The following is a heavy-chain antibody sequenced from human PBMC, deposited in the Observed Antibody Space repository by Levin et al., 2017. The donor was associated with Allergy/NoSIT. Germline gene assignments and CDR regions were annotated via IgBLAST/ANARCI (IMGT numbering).Heavy chain of an antibody. Sequence: SQTLSLTCTVSGGSVSSGSYYWSWIRQPPGKGLEWIGHIHYSGTTNYNPSLKSRVTISVDTSKIQFSLKLSSVTAADTAVYYCAREVWDLQPGHNWLDPWGQGTLVTVSS. CDR1: GGSVSSGSYY. CDR3: AREVWDLQPGHNWLDP. J-gene: IGHJ5*02. D-gene: IGHD1-26*01. V-gene: IGHV4-61*01. CDR2: IHYSGTT.